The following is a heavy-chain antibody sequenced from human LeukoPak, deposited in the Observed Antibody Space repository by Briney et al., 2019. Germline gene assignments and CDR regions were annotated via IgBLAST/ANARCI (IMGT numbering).Heavy chain of an antibody. D-gene: IGHD3-22*01. V-gene: IGHV4-61*02. Sequence: SQTLSLTCTVSGGSISSATYYWSWIRQPAGKGLEWIGRIYTSGSTNYNPSLKSRITISVDTSKNQFSLKLSSVTAADTAVYYCARGHWGGIYYDSSGYLVDYWGQGTLVTVSS. CDR2: IYTSGST. J-gene: IGHJ4*02. CDR1: GGSISSATYY. CDR3: ARGHWGGIYYDSSGYLVDY.